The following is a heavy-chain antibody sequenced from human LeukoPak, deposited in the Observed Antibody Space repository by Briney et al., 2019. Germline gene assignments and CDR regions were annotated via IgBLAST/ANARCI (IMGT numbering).Heavy chain of an antibody. CDR2: IYYSGST. CDR1: GGSISSSSYY. Sequence: PSETLSPTCTVSGGSISSSSYYWGGIGQPPGKGVGWVGSIYYSGSTYYNPSRKSRVTISVDTSKNKFSLKLSYVTAADTAVYYCARQTLFHSERWLQFFDYWGQGTLVTVSS. J-gene: IGHJ4*02. V-gene: IGHV4-39*01. CDR3: ARQTLFHSERWLQFFDY. D-gene: IGHD5-24*01.